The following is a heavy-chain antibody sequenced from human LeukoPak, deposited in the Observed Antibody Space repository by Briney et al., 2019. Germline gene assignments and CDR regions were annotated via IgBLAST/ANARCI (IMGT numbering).Heavy chain of an antibody. CDR1: GFTLSSFW. D-gene: IGHD3-10*01. CDR3: ARDLRGDGFDI. V-gene: IGHV3-7*04. J-gene: IGHJ3*02. CDR2: IRQDGSEK. Sequence: GGSLRLSCAASGFTLSSFWMTWVRQAPGKGLEWVANIRQDGSEKYYVDSVEGRFTISRDNAKKSLFLQMNSLRVEDTAVYYCARDLRGDGFDIWGPGTMVTVSS.